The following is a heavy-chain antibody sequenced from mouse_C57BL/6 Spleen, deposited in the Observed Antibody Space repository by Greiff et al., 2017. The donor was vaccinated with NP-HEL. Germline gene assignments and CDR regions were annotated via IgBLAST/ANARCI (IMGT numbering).Heavy chain of an antibody. Sequence: EVQRVESGGDLVKPGGSLKLSCAASGFTFSSYGMSWVRQTPDKRLEWVATISSGGSYTYYPDSVKGRFTISRDNAKNTLYLQMSSLKSEDTAMYYCASYSKGYAMDYWGQGTSVTVSS. V-gene: IGHV5-6*01. J-gene: IGHJ4*01. CDR3: ASYSKGYAMDY. D-gene: IGHD2-5*01. CDR1: GFTFSSYG. CDR2: ISSGGSYT.